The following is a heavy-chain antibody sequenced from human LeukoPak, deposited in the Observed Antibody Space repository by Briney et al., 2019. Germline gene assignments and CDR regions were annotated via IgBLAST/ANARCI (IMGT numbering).Heavy chain of an antibody. CDR1: GGSVSSGSYY. CDR3: ARDNPGGDYFDY. V-gene: IGHV4-61*01. D-gene: IGHD1-14*01. CDR2: IYYSGST. Sequence: SETLSLTCTASGGSVSSGSYYWSWIRQPPGKGLEWIGYIYYSGSTNYNPSLKSRVTISVDTSKNQFSQKLSSVTAADTAVYYCARDNPGGDYFDYWGQGTPVTVSS. J-gene: IGHJ4*02.